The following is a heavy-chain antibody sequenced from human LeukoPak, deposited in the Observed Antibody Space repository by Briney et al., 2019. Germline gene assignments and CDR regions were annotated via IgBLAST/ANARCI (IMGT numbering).Heavy chain of an antibody. Sequence: SETLSLTCAVYGGSFSGYYRGWIRQPPGKGLEWIGEINHSGSTNYNPSLKSRVTISVDTSKNQFSLKLSSVTAADTAVYYCARATHALRYCSGGSCPCGGVVRCGYGMDVWGQGTTVTVSS. CDR2: INHSGST. CDR1: GGSFSGYY. D-gene: IGHD2-15*01. CDR3: ARATHALRYCSGGSCPCGGVVRCGYGMDV. V-gene: IGHV4-34*01. J-gene: IGHJ6*02.